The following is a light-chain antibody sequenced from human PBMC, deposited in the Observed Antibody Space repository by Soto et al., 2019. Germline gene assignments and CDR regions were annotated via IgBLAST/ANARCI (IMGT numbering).Light chain of an antibody. CDR3: QQRSNWQT. V-gene: IGKV3-11*01. CDR2: DAS. CDR1: QSVSSY. Sequence: EIVLTQSPATLSLSPGERATLSCRASQSVSSYLAWYQQKPGQAPRLLIYDASNRATGIPAMFSGSGSGTDFTLTISSLEPEDFAVYYCQQRSNWQTFGQGTKVEIK. J-gene: IGKJ1*01.